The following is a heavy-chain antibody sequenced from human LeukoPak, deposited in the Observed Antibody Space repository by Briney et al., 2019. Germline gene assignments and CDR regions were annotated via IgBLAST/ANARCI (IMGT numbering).Heavy chain of an antibody. Sequence: PGVSLRLSCAASGFTFGSHAMSWVRQAPGKGLEWVSTISGSGGSTYYADSVKGRFTISRDNSKNTLYLQMNSLRAEDTAVYYCAGLATMPWYFDYWGQGTLVTVSS. CDR1: GFTFGSHA. D-gene: IGHD5-12*01. CDR2: ISGSGGST. CDR3: AGLATMPWYFDY. J-gene: IGHJ4*02. V-gene: IGHV3-23*01.